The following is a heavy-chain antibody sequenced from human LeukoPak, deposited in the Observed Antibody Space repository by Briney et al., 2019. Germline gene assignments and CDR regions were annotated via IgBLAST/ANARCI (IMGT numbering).Heavy chain of an antibody. Sequence: SGGSLRLSCAASGFTFSSYSMNWVRQAPGKGLEWVSYISSSSSTIYYADSEKGRFTISRDNAKNSLYLQMNSLRAEDTAVYYCATMWFGYFDYWGQGTLVTVSS. J-gene: IGHJ4*02. V-gene: IGHV3-48*01. CDR3: ATMWFGYFDY. D-gene: IGHD3-10*01. CDR1: GFTFSSYS. CDR2: ISSSSSTI.